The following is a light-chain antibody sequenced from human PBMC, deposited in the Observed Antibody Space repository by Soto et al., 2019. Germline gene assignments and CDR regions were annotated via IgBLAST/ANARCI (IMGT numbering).Light chain of an antibody. CDR3: QQSYGTPYT. CDR1: QSISSS. V-gene: IGKV1-39*01. J-gene: IGKJ2*01. Sequence: DIQMTQSPSSLSASVGDRVTITCRASQSISSSLNWYQQKPGKAPKLLIHAASTLQSGVPSRVSCSGSGTDFTLTISSLQPEDFASYDCQQSYGTPYTFGQGTKLGIK. CDR2: AAS.